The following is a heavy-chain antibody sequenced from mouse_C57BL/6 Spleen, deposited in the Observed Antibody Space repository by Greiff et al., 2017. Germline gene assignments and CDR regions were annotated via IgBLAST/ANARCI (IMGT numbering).Heavy chain of an antibody. D-gene: IGHD2-4*01. CDR2: VSDGGSYT. Sequence: EVHLVESGGGLVKPGGSLKLSCAASGFTFSSYAMSWVRQTPEKRLEWVATVSDGGSYTYYPDNVKGRFTIARDNAKTNLYLQMSHLKSEDTAMYYGARGDDYDFDYWGQGTTLTVSS. CDR3: ARGDDYDFDY. CDR1: GFTFSSYA. V-gene: IGHV5-4*01. J-gene: IGHJ2*01.